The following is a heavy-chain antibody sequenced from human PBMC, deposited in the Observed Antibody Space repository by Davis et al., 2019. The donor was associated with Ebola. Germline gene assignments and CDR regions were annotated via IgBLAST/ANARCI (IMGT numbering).Heavy chain of an antibody. Sequence: SVKVSCKASGYTFTGYYMHWVRQAPGQGLEWMGGIIPIFGTANYAQKFQGRVTITADESTSTAYMELSSLRSEDTAVYYCATCTVTTSGWFDPWGQGTLVTVSS. CDR1: GYTFTGYY. D-gene: IGHD4-17*01. V-gene: IGHV1-69*13. J-gene: IGHJ5*02. CDR2: IIPIFGTA. CDR3: ATCTVTTSGWFDP.